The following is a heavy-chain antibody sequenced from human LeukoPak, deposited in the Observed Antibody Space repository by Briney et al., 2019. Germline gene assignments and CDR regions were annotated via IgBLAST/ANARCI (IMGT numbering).Heavy chain of an antibody. Sequence: SQTLSLTCAISGDSVSSNTAAWNWIRQSPSRGLEWLGRTYCRSKWYNDYAISVRSRITINSDTSKNQLSLQLNSVTPEDTAVYYCARIAVADSLVWGQGTLVIVSS. CDR2: TYCRSKWYN. D-gene: IGHD6-19*01. J-gene: IGHJ4*02. CDR3: ARIAVADSLV. V-gene: IGHV6-1*01. CDR1: GDSVSSNTAA.